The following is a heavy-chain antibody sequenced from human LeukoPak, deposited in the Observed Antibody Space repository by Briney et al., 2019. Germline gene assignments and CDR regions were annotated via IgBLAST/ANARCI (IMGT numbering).Heavy chain of an antibody. CDR3: ARGGKSIAAAGIYFDY. CDR2: AYSGGST. Sequence: GGSLRLSCAASGFTVSSNYMSWLRQAPGKGLNGVSVAYSGGSTYYADSLKGRFTISSDNYKNTLYLQMNILRAEDTAVYYCARGGKSIAAAGIYFDYWGQGTLVTVSS. V-gene: IGHV3-53*01. D-gene: IGHD6-13*01. CDR1: GFTVSSNY. J-gene: IGHJ4*02.